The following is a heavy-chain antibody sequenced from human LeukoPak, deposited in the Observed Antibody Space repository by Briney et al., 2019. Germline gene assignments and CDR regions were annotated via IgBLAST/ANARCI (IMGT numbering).Heavy chain of an antibody. V-gene: IGHV4-34*01. CDR2: INHSGST. J-gene: IGHJ6*04. CDR3: ARAGRRFGEGPRPRYYYYYGMDV. Sequence: KPSETLSLTCAVYGGSFSGYYWSWIRQPPGKGLEWIGEINHSGSTNYNPSLKSRVTISVDTSKNQFSLKLSSVTAADTAVYYSARAGRRFGEGPRPRYYYYYGMDVWGKGTTVTVSS. D-gene: IGHD3-10*01. CDR1: GGSFSGYY.